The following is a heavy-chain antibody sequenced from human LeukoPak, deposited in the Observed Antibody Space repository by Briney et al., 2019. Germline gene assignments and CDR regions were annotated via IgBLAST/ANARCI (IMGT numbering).Heavy chain of an antibody. D-gene: IGHD4-23*01. Sequence: PSETLSLTCTVSGGSISSYYRSWIRQPPGKGLEWIGYIYYSGSTNYNPSLKSRVTISVDTSKNQFSLKLSSVTAADTAVYYCARESVDYGGNTAFDYWGQGTLVTVSS. V-gene: IGHV4-59*01. J-gene: IGHJ4*02. CDR3: ARESVDYGGNTAFDY. CDR2: IYYSGST. CDR1: GGSISSYY.